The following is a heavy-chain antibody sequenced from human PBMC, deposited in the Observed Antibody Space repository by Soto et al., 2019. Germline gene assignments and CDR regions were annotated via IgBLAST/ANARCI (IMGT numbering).Heavy chain of an antibody. CDR1: GFTFTSSA. CDR2: IVVGSGNT. D-gene: IGHD1-26*01. V-gene: IGHV1-58*01. J-gene: IGHJ4*02. Sequence: QMQLVQSGPEVKKPGTSVKVSCKASGFTFTSSAVQWVRQARGQRLEWIGWIVVGSGNTNYAQKFQERVTITRDMSTSTAYMELSSLRSEDTAVYYCAAGSGSYYVLDYWGQGTLVTVSS. CDR3: AAGSGSYYVLDY.